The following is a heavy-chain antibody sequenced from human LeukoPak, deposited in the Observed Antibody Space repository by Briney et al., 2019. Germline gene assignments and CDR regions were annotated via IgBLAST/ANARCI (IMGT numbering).Heavy chain of an antibody. D-gene: IGHD4-17*01. CDR2: TYYRSKWYY. V-gene: IGHV6-1*01. J-gene: IGHJ4*02. CDR1: GDSVSSNNIA. Sequence: SQTLSLTCAISGDSVSSNNIAWRWIRQSPSRGLEWLGTTYYRSKWYYDYAVSVKSRITIIPDTSKNQVSLQLSSVTPEDTAVYYCGRGKHYAVDFWGQGTLVTVSS. CDR3: GRGKHYAVDF.